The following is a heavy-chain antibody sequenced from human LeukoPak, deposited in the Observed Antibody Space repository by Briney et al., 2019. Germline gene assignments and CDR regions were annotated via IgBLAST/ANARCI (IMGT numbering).Heavy chain of an antibody. Sequence: GGSLRLSCAASGFAFSSYWMHWVRQAPGKGLVWVSRINGDGSRTNCADSVKGRFTISRDNAENTLYLQMNSLRVEDTAVYYCTRDFDAATGSWGQGTLVAVSS. V-gene: IGHV3-74*01. J-gene: IGHJ1*01. CDR1: GFAFSSYW. CDR2: INGDGSRT. D-gene: IGHD3-9*01. CDR3: TRDFDAATGS.